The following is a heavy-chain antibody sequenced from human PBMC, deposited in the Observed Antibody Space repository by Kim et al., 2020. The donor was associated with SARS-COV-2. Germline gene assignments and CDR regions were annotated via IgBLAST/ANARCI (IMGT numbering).Heavy chain of an antibody. Sequence: SETLSLTCTVSGGSISSSSYYWGWIRQPPGKGLEWIGSIYYSGSTYYNPSLKSRVTISVDTSKNQFSLKLSSVTAADTAVYYCARVLLVFEIGGGRPYYFDYWGQGTLVTVSS. CDR3: ARVLLVFEIGGGRPYYFDY. J-gene: IGHJ4*02. CDR2: IYYSGST. CDR1: GGSISSSSYY. D-gene: IGHD3-16*01. V-gene: IGHV4-39*07.